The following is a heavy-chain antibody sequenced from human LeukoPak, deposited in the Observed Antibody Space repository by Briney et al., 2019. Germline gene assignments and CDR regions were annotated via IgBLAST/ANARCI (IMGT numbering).Heavy chain of an antibody. CDR1: GYTFTSYD. CDR3: AKLMAYYYDSSGPA. J-gene: IGHJ5*02. Sequence: ASVKVSCKASGYTFTSYDINWVRQATGQGLEWMGWMNPNSGNTGYAQKFQGRVTMTRNTSISTAYMELSSLRSEDTAVYYCAKLMAYYYDSSGPAWGQGTLVTVSS. CDR2: MNPNSGNT. D-gene: IGHD3-22*01. V-gene: IGHV1-8*01.